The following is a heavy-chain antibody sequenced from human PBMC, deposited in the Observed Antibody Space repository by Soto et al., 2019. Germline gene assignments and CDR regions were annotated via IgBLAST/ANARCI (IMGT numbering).Heavy chain of an antibody. D-gene: IGHD1-26*01. CDR1: GFSISDYW. CDR3: CHTWV. Sequence: EVQMVESGGGFVQPGGSLRLSCAASGFSISDYWMSWVRQAPGKGLEWVGNINEDGSEENYVDSVKGRFTISRDNARNSLYLQMTSLRVEDTAVYYCCHTWVGGQGTLVTVSS. J-gene: IGHJ4*02. V-gene: IGHV3-7*01. CDR2: INEDGSEE.